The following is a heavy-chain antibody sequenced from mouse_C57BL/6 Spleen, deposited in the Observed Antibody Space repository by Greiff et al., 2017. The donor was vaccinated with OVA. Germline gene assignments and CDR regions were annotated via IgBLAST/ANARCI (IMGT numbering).Heavy chain of an antibody. Sequence: VKLMESGPELVKPGASVKISCKASGYAFSSSWMNWVKQRPGTGLEWIGRIYPGDGDTNYNGKFQGKATLTADKSSSTAYMQLSSLTSEDSAVYFCARTKGSNYEAMDYWGQGTSVTVSS. D-gene: IGHD2-5*01. CDR3: ARTKGSNYEAMDY. J-gene: IGHJ4*01. CDR2: IYPGDGDT. CDR1: GYAFSSSW. V-gene: IGHV1-82*01.